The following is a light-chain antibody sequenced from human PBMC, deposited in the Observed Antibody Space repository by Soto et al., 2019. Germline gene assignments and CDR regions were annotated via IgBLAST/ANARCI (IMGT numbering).Light chain of an antibody. CDR2: AAS. CDR1: QGIRND. CDR3: LQHSTYPLT. J-gene: IGKJ1*01. V-gene: IGKV1-17*01. Sequence: DIQMTQFPSSLSASVGDRVTITCRASQGIRNDLGWYQQKPGKAPKRLIYAASSLQSGVPSRFSGSGSGTDFTLAITSLQPEDSPTFYCLQHSTYPLTFGHGTKVEIK.